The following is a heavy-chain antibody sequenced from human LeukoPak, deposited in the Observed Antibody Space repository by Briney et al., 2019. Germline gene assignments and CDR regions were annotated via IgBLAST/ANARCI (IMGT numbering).Heavy chain of an antibody. J-gene: IGHJ3*02. CDR3: ANRYNWNDFQSNAFDI. V-gene: IGHV1-2*02. CDR2: INPNSGGT. CDR1: GYTLTGYY. D-gene: IGHD1-20*01. Sequence: TSVKVSCNASGYTLTGYYFHWVRQAPGQGLEWMGWINPNSGGTNYAQKFQGRVTMTRDTSISADYMELRRLRSDDTAVYYCANRYNWNDFQSNAFDIWGQGTMLTVSS.